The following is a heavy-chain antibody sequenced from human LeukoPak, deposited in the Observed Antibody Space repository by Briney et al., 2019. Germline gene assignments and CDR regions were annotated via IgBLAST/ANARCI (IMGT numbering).Heavy chain of an antibody. Sequence: GGSLRLSCAASGFTFSSYAMNWVRQAPGKGLEWVSAISGSGGSTYYADSVKGRFTISRDNSKNTLYLQMNSLRAEDTAVYYCAKDYVWGSYRYDAFDIWGQGAMVTVSS. D-gene: IGHD3-16*02. CDR2: ISGSGGST. J-gene: IGHJ3*02. V-gene: IGHV3-23*01. CDR1: GFTFSSYA. CDR3: AKDYVWGSYRYDAFDI.